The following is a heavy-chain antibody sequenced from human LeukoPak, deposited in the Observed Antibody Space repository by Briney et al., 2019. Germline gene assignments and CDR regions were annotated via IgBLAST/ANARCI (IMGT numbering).Heavy chain of an antibody. D-gene: IGHD6-13*01. Sequence: SETLSLTCTVSGASISNSFYYWGWIRQPPGTGLEWIGHIRYSGSTYHNPSLKSRVTISVDTSKNQFSLKLSSVTAADTAVYYCARVAAVPIPLYYYYYYMDVWGKGTTVTISS. V-gene: IGHV4-39*07. CDR3: ARVAAVPIPLYYYYYYMDV. CDR2: IRYSGST. CDR1: GASISNSFYY. J-gene: IGHJ6*03.